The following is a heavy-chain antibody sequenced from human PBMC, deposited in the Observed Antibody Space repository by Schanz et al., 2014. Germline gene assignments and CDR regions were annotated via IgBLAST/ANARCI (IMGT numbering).Heavy chain of an antibody. CDR2: ISVYNHNK. J-gene: IGHJ4*02. D-gene: IGHD3-3*01. Sequence: QIQLVQSGPEVKKPGATVKVSCKASGYIFINSGISCVRQAPGQGLEWMGWISVYNHNKEYDQKFQGRVTMTTDTSTSTAYMALTDLRSDDTAVYYCARDRRFFDRDDLYYFDSCGQGTLVTVSS. V-gene: IGHV1-18*01. CDR3: ARDRRFFDRDDLYYFDS. CDR1: GYIFINSG.